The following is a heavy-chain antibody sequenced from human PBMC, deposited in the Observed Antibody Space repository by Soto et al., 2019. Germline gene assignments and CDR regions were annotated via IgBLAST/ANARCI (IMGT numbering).Heavy chain of an antibody. CDR2: ISAYNGNT. V-gene: IGHV1-18*01. Sequence: ASVKVSCKASGYTFPSYGISWVRQAPGQGLEWMGWISAYNGNTNYAQKLQGRVTMTTDTSTSTAYMELRSLRSDDTAVYYCARRGSNWNDVSFDYWGQGTLVTVSS. J-gene: IGHJ4*02. D-gene: IGHD1-20*01. CDR3: ARRGSNWNDVSFDY. CDR1: GYTFPSYG.